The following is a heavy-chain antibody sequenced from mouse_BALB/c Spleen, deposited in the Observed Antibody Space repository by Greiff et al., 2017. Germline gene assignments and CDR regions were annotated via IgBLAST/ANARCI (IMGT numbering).Heavy chain of an antibody. CDR3: ARRGDWGFDY. V-gene: IGHV3-2*02. CDR2: ISYSGST. CDR1: GYSITSDYA. J-gene: IGHJ2*01. Sequence: EVQLVESGPGLVKPSQSLSLTCTVTGYSITSDYAWNWIRQFPGNKLEWMGYISYSGSTSYNPSLKSRISITRDTSKNQFFLQLNSVTTEDTATYYCARRGDWGFDYWGQGTTLTVSS. D-gene: IGHD4-1*01.